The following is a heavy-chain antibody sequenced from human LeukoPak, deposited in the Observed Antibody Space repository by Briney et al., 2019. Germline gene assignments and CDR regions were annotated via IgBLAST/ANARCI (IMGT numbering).Heavy chain of an antibody. CDR3: ARELFSNYNGMDA. J-gene: IGHJ6*02. CDR2: INPSGGST. V-gene: IGHV1-46*01. Sequence: ASVKVSCKASGDTFTNYYMHWVRQAPGQGLEWMGVINPSGGSTTYAQKFRGRVTMTRDTSTSTVYMELSSLRSEDTAVYYCARELFSNYNGMDAWGQGTTVTVSS. CDR1: GDTFTNYY.